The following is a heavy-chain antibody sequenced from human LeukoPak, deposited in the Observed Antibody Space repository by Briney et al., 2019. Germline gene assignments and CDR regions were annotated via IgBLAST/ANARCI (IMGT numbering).Heavy chain of an antibody. CDR3: AREGWFGEPPSHWFDP. J-gene: IGHJ5*02. Sequence: SQTPSLTCAISGDSVSTKSATWNWIRQSPSRGLEWLGRTYYTSKWYNDYAVSVKSRITINPDTSKNQFSLQLNSVTPEDTAVYYCAREGWFGEPPSHWFDPWGQGTLVTVSS. V-gene: IGHV6-1*01. CDR2: TYYTSKWYN. CDR1: GDSVSTKSAT. D-gene: IGHD3-10*01.